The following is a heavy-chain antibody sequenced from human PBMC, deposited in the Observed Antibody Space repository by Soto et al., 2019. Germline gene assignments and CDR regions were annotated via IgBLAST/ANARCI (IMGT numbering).Heavy chain of an antibody. J-gene: IGHJ5*02. CDR3: ARVGIAVAGTYDTWFDP. V-gene: IGHV1-8*01. CDR2: MNPNSGNT. CDR1: GYTFTSYD. D-gene: IGHD6-19*01. Sequence: ASVKVSCKASGYTFTSYDINWVRQATGQGLEWMGWMNPNSGNTGYAQKFQGRVTMTRNTSISTAYMELSSLRSEDTAVYYCARVGIAVAGTYDTWFDPWGQGTLVTVSS.